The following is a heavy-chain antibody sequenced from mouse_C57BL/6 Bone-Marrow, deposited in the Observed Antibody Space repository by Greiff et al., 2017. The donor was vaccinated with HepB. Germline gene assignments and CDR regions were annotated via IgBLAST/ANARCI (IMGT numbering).Heavy chain of an antibody. D-gene: IGHD2-1*01. CDR1: GYTFTDYY. CDR2: INPYNGGT. Sequence: VQLQQSGPVLVKPGASVKMSCKASGYTFTDYYMNWVKQSHGKSLEWIGVINPYNGGTSYNQKFKGKATLTVDKSSSAAYMELNSLTSEDSAVYYCARGGIYYGVFDYWGQGTTLTVSS. J-gene: IGHJ2*01. CDR3: ARGGIYYGVFDY. V-gene: IGHV1-19*01.